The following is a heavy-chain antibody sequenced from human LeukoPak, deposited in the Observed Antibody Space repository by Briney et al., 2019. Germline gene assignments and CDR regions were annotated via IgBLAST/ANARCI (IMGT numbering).Heavy chain of an antibody. D-gene: IGHD1-1*01. V-gene: IGHV3-48*01. CDR1: GFPPSSYS. CDR3: VRVKGTYFDY. Sequence: GGSLRLSCVASGFPPSSYSINWIRQAPGKGLEWVSYISPSSGNIYYLDSVQGRFTVSRDNDRNSLFLQIDSPTAEDTAVYFCVRVKGTYFDYWGQGALVTVSS. CDR2: ISPSSGNI. J-gene: IGHJ4*02.